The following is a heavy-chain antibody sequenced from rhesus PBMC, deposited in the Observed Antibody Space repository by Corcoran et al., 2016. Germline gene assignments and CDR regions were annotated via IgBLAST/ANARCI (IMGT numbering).Heavy chain of an antibody. V-gene: IGHV4-173*01. CDR2: IAGSGGST. J-gene: IGHJ4*01. D-gene: IGHD3-16*01. Sequence: QLQLQESGPGLVKPSETLSLTCAVSGGSISSTSWSWIRQPPGHGLEWIGRIAGSGGSTNSNPSLKSRVTISTDTSKNQFSLKLSSVTAADTAVYYCARFSGSYYFDYWGQGVLVTVSS. CDR1: GGSISSTS. CDR3: ARFSGSYYFDY.